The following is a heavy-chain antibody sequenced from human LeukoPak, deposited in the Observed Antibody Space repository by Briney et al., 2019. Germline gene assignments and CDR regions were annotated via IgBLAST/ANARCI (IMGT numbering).Heavy chain of an antibody. CDR1: GGSFSGYY. D-gene: IGHD1-26*01. CDR3: ARGSTPRRWELLQFRYYYYYYGMDV. CDR2: INHSGST. V-gene: IGHV4-34*01. J-gene: IGHJ6*02. Sequence: PSETLSLTCAVYGGSFSGYYWSRIRQPPGKGLEWIGEINHSGSTNYNPSLKSRVTISVDTSKNQFSLKLSSVTAADTAVYYCARGSTPRRWELLQFRYYYYYYGMDVWGQGTTVTVSS.